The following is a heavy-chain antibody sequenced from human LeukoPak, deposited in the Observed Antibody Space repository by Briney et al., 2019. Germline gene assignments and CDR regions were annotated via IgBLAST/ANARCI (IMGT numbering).Heavy chain of an antibody. D-gene: IGHD3-10*01. CDR1: GGSISSGRYY. V-gene: IGHV4-61*02. J-gene: IGHJ5*02. Sequence: SETLSLTCTVSGGSISSGRYYWSWIRQPAGKGLEWIGRIYTSGSINYNSSLKSRVTISLDTSKNQFSLKLSSVTAADTAVYYCARELNLVRAVSYNWFDPWGQGTLLTVSS. CDR2: IYTSGSI. CDR3: ARELNLVRAVSYNWFDP.